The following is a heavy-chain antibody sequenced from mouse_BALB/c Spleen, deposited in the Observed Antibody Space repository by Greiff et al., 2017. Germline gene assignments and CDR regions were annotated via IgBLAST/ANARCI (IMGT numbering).Heavy chain of an antibody. J-gene: IGHJ3*01. D-gene: IGHD2-2*01. CDR1: GFSLTSYG. CDR2: IWRGGST. CDR3: ATTYGYDGAWFAY. Sequence: VQLQQSGPSLVQPSQSLSITCTVSGFSLTSYGVHWVRQSPGKGLEWLGVIWRGGSTDYNAAFMSRLSITKDNSKSQVFFKMNSLQADDTAIYYCATTYGYDGAWFAYWGQGTLVTVSA. V-gene: IGHV2-5-1*01.